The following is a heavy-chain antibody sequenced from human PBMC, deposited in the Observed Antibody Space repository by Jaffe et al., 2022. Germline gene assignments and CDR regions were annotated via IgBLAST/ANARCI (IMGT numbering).Heavy chain of an antibody. D-gene: IGHD3-22*01. CDR1: GYSISSGYY. Sequence: QVQLQESGPGLVKPSETLSLTCAVSGYSISSGYYWGWIRQPPGKGLEWIGSIYHSGSTYYNPSLKSRVTISVDTSKNQFSLKLSSVTAADTAVYYCARARFDSSGYYTGRYFDYWGQGTLVTVSS. V-gene: IGHV4-38-2*01. CDR3: ARARFDSSGYYTGRYFDY. J-gene: IGHJ4*02. CDR2: IYHSGST.